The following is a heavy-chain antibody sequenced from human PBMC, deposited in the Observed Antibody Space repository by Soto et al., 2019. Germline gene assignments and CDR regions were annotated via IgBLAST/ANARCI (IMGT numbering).Heavy chain of an antibody. Sequence: GGSLRLSCAASGFTFSSYGMHWVRQAPGKGLEWVAVISYDGSNKYYADSVKGRFTISRDNSKNTLYLQMNSLRAEDTAVYYCAKARVGYSYGYELDYWGQGTLVSVSA. CDR1: GFTFSSYG. D-gene: IGHD5-18*01. J-gene: IGHJ4*02. CDR3: AKARVGYSYGYELDY. V-gene: IGHV3-30*18. CDR2: ISYDGSNK.